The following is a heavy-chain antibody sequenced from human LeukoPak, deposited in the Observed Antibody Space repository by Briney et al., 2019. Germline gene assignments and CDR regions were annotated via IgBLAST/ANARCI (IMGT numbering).Heavy chain of an antibody. V-gene: IGHV4-59*01. CDR1: GGSISSYY. CDR2: IYYSWST. D-gene: IGHD3-16*01. J-gene: IGHJ4*02. Sequence: SETLSLTCTVSGGSISSYYWSWIRQPPGKGLEWIGYIYYSWSTNYNPSLKSRVTISVDTSKNQFSLKLSSVTAADTAVYYCARERGAGGFDYWGQGTLVTVSS. CDR3: ARERGAGGFDY.